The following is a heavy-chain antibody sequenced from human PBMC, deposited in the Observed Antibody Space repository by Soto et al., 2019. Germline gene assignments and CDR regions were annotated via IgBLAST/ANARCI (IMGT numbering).Heavy chain of an antibody. D-gene: IGHD2-15*01. CDR3: ARELGYCRGGNCYFDY. Sequence: QVQLVESGGDVVQPGRSLRLSCAASGLTFSSYGFHWVRQAPGKGLEWVALIKYDGSNKEYADSVKGRFTVSRDNSKNTLYLQMNSLRAEDTAIYYCARELGYCRGGNCYFDYWGQGTLVTVSS. V-gene: IGHV3-33*01. CDR2: IKYDGSNK. CDR1: GLTFSSYG. J-gene: IGHJ4*02.